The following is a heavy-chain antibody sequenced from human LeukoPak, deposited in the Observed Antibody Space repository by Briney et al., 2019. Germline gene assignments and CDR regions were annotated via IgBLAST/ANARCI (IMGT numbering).Heavy chain of an antibody. D-gene: IGHD2-21*02. CDR3: ARRNYCGGDCYGEGSDY. J-gene: IGHJ4*02. CDR1: GGSFSGYY. CDR2: INHSGST. Sequence: SETLSLTCAVYGGSFSGYYWSWIRQPPGKGLEWIGEINHSGSTNYNPSLKSRVTISVDTSKNQFSLKLSSVTAADTAVYYCARRNYCGGDCYGEGSDYWGQGTLVTVSS. V-gene: IGHV4-34*01.